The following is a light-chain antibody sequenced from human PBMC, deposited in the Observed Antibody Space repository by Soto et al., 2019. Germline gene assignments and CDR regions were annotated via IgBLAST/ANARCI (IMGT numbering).Light chain of an antibody. CDR3: QQYDISPWT. J-gene: IGKJ1*01. V-gene: IGKV3-20*01. Sequence: VLTQPPSVSAAPGQKVTLSCRASQSLSSNFLAWYQQKPGQPPRLLIYDSSTRATGFPDRFSGSGSGTDFTLTIIRLEPEDFAVYYCQQYDISPWTFGQWTKMDIK. CDR1: QSLSSNF. CDR2: DSS.